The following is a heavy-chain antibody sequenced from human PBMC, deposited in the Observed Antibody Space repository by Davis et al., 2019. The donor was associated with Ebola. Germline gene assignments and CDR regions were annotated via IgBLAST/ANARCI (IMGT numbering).Heavy chain of an antibody. D-gene: IGHD2-15*01. CDR1: GFTFSDYY. Sequence: PGGSLRLSCAASGFTFSDYYMSWIRQAPGKGLEWVSYISSSGSTIYYADSVKGRFTISRDNAKNSLYLQMNSLRDEDTAVYYCARDHYCSGGSCYYYYYYYGMDVWGQGTTVTVSS. J-gene: IGHJ6*02. V-gene: IGHV3-11*04. CDR3: ARDHYCSGGSCYYYYYYYGMDV. CDR2: ISSSGSTI.